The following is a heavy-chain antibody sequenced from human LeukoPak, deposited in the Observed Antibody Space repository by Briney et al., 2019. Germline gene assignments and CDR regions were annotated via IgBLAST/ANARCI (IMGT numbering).Heavy chain of an antibody. V-gene: IGHV3-15*04. CDR3: TTVSPYGDYLYYFDF. CDR2: IESKMDESTT. Sequence: GGSLRLSCVASGITLSNAWMTWVRQAPGKGREGVGRIESKMDESTTGYAAVVTGRFTISRDDSKNILFLPVNGLNTEDTAVYYCTTVSPYGDYLYYFDFWGLGTLVTVSS. D-gene: IGHD4-17*01. CDR1: GITLSNAW. J-gene: IGHJ4*02.